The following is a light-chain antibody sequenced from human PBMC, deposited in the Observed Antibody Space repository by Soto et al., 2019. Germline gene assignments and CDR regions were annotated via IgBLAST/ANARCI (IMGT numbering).Light chain of an antibody. CDR1: QSASTF. CDR2: DAS. CDR3: QQYDSYSRT. Sequence: IQMTQSPSTLSASVGDRVTITCRASQSASTFLAWYQQKPGQAPKLLIYDASTLQSGVPSRFSGSGSGTEFTLTISSLQPDDFATYYCQQYDSYSRTFGQGTKVDI. J-gene: IGKJ1*01. V-gene: IGKV1-5*01.